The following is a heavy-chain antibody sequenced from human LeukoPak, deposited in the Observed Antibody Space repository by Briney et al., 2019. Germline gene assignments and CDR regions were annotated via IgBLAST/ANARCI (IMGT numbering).Heavy chain of an antibody. V-gene: IGHV1-8*01. Sequence: ASVKVSRKASGYTFTSYDINWVRQATAKGLEWMGWVNPNRGNTGYAQESQGRVTMTRNTSKSTAYMELSSLSSEDTAVYYCARGPRAVAGNNWFDPWGQGTLVTVSS. J-gene: IGHJ5*02. CDR3: ARGPRAVAGNNWFDP. CDR2: VNPNRGNT. D-gene: IGHD6-19*01. CDR1: GYTFTSYD.